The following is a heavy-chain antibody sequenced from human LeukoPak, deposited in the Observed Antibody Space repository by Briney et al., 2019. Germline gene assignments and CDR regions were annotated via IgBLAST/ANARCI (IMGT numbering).Heavy chain of an antibody. Sequence: SETLSLTCSASGDSISSDYWSWIRQPPGKGLEWIGYKSNPALKSRVTIKMTSVTAADTAVYYCARTGTSDSSGYYYPGYWGQGTLVTVSS. D-gene: IGHD3-22*01. CDR3: ARTGTSDSSGYYYPGY. V-gene: IGHV4-4*08. CDR1: GDSISSDY. J-gene: IGHJ4*02.